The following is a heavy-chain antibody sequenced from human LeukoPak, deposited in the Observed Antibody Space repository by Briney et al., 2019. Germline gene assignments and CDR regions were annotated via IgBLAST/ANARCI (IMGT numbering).Heavy chain of an antibody. J-gene: IGHJ5*02. V-gene: IGHV4-39*07. CDR2: IYYSGST. Sequence: SETLSLTCTVSGGSISSDYWSWIRQPPGKGLEWIGSIYYSGSTYYNPSLKSRVTISVDTSKNQFSLKLSSVTAADTAVYYCARDFRYCTSTSCYLDWFDPWGQGTLVTVSS. D-gene: IGHD2-2*01. CDR3: ARDFRYCTSTSCYLDWFDP. CDR1: GGSISSDY.